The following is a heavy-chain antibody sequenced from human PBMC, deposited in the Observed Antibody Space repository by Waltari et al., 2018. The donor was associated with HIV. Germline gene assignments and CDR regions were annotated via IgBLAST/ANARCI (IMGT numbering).Heavy chain of an antibody. CDR1: GFPFSSYG. CDR2: KSYDGSNK. V-gene: IGHV3-30*18. CDR3: AKDKGGVTYIFDY. J-gene: IGHJ4*02. D-gene: IGHD1-1*01. Sequence: QVQLVESGGGVVQPGRSLRLSCAASGFPFSSYGMHWVRQAPGKGREWVAVKSYDGSNKYYADAVKGRFTISRDNSKNTLDLQMNSLRAEDTAVYYCAKDKGGVTYIFDYWGQGTLVTVSS.